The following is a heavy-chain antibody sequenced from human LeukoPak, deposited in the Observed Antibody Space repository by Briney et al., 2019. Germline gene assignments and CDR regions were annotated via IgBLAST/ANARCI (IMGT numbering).Heavy chain of an antibody. CDR2: INEDGSDS. CDR3: VRDETLWTLDW. D-gene: IGHD1-1*01. CDR1: GFTFSGHW. V-gene: IGHV3-74*03. Sequence: GGSLRLSCIASGFTFSGHWIYWVRQAPGMGLVWVSRINEDGSDSMYAESVKGRFTISRDNAKNTVYLQMNSLRAEDTAVYYCVRDETLWTLDWWGQGTLVSVSS. J-gene: IGHJ4*02.